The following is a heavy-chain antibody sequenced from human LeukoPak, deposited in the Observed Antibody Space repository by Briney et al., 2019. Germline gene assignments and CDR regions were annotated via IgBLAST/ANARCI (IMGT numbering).Heavy chain of an antibody. Sequence: GGSLRLPCASCGFTFSTYSMNWVRQAPGKGLEWVSYISGSSTSIYYADSVKGRFTISRDNAKNSLYLQMNSLRAEDTAVYYCARKDGMATMNYWGQGTLVTVS. CDR3: ARKDGMATMNY. J-gene: IGHJ4*02. CDR2: ISGSSTSI. D-gene: IGHD5-24*01. V-gene: IGHV3-48*01. CDR1: GFTFSTYS.